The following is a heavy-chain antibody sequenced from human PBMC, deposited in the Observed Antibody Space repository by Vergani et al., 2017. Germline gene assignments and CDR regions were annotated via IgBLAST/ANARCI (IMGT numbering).Heavy chain of an antibody. CDR1: GYFFSGYF. V-gene: IGHV1-2*02. CDR2: ITPNSDDT. CDR3: ARGRSPYGSSPVLSMDV. J-gene: IGHJ6*02. Sequence: QVQLVQSGAEVKKPGASVRVSCKGYGYFFSGYFMHWVRQAPGQGLEWMGWITPNSDDTKYAQNLQGRVTMTKDTSISTAYMQLSRLTSDDTAVYFCARGRSPYGSSPVLSMDVWGQGTTVSVSS. D-gene: IGHD6-13*01.